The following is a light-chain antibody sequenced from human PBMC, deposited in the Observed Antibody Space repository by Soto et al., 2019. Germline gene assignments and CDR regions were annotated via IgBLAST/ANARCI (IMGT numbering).Light chain of an antibody. Sequence: EIQMTQSPSSLSASVGDRVTITCRASQIINTWLAWYQQKPGKAPKLLIYRASNLVNGVPSRFSGSGSGTEFTLTISSLQPDDFSIYYCQQYETYSGTFGPGTKVDL. CDR3: QQYETYSGT. J-gene: IGKJ3*01. CDR1: QIINTW. V-gene: IGKV1-5*03. CDR2: RAS.